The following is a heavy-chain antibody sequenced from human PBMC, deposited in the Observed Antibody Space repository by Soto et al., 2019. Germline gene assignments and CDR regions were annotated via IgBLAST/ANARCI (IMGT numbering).Heavy chain of an antibody. Sequence: PSETLSLTCAVYGGSFSGYYWSWIRQPPGKGLEWIGEINNSGSTNYSPSLKSRVTISVDTSKNQFSLKLSSVTAADTAVYYCARGLTYYDFWSGYYTGSWFDPWGQGTLVTVSS. CDR1: GGSFSGYY. J-gene: IGHJ5*02. CDR3: ARGLTYYDFWSGYYTGSWFDP. CDR2: INNSGST. V-gene: IGHV4-34*01. D-gene: IGHD3-3*01.